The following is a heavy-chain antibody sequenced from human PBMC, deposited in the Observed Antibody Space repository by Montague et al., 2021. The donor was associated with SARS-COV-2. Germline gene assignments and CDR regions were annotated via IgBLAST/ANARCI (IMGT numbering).Heavy chain of an antibody. J-gene: IGHJ6*03. CDR2: INHGGST. D-gene: IGHD3-10*01. Sequence: SETVSLTSAVHGTSFSGYYWNWIRQPPGKGLEWIGEINHGGSTKXSPSLKSRLTISADTSKNQFSLKLTSVAAADTAVYYCARLRDGVVPSPILGVGPYYSYYYMDVWGRGTTVTVSS. V-gene: IGHV4-34*01. CDR3: ARLRDGVVPSPILGVGPYYSYYYMDV. CDR1: GTSFSGYY.